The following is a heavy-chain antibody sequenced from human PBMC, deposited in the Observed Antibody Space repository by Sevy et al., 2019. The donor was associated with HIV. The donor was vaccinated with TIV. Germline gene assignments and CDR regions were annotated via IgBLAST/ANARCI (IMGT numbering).Heavy chain of an antibody. CDR2: MYSSGST. D-gene: IGHD1-26*01. CDR3: AGEGIGATGVFDD. V-gene: IGHV4-59*03. Sequence: SETLSLTCTFSGGSLNNYFWSWLRQPPGQGLEWIGYMYSSGSTNYNPSLKSRVTISVDTSKNQFSRNVMSVTAADTAGYFCAGEGIGATGVFDDWGQGTLVTVSS. CDR1: GGSLNNYF. J-gene: IGHJ4*02.